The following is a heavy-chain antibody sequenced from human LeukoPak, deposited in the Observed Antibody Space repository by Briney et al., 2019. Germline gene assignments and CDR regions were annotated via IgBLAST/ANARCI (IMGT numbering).Heavy chain of an antibody. CDR1: GFTVSNNY. CDR3: ARLTSGNGLDV. D-gene: IGHD3-3*01. Sequence: GGSLRLSCAASGFTVSNNYMTWVRQAPGKGLEWVSVIYSGNRTKYADSVKGRFIISRDNSKNTLLFQMNSLRAEDTAVYYCARLTSGNGLDVWGQGTTVTVS. CDR2: IYSGNRT. J-gene: IGHJ6*02. V-gene: IGHV3-66*04.